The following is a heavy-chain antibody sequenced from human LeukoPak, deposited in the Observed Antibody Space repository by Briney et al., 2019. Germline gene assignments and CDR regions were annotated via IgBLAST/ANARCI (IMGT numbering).Heavy chain of an antibody. V-gene: IGHV3-53*01. CDR2: IYSGGTI. D-gene: IGHD3-22*01. Sequence: GGSLRLSCAASGFTVRTNYMSWVRQAPGKGLEWVSVIYSGGTIRYADSVKGRFTISRGNSRDTLHLQMNSLRVDATAVYYCVRAVHHLFYSDSSGYYGDAFDVWGQGTVVTVSS. CDR1: GFTVRTNY. J-gene: IGHJ3*01. CDR3: VRAVHHLFYSDSSGYYGDAFDV.